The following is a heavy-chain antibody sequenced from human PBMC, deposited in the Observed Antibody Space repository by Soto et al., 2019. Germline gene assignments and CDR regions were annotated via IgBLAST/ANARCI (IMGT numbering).Heavy chain of an antibody. J-gene: IGHJ4*02. CDR1: GFSFSDYG. V-gene: IGHV3-33*01. CDR2: IWYDGSYK. CDR3: ARDWAQGNSGYLEY. D-gene: IGHD5-12*01. Sequence: QVQLVESGGGVVQPGRSLRLSCAASGFSFSDYGMHWVRQAPGKGVEWVSVIWYDGSYKYHAESVKGRFAIARDNSKNTLYLEMHSLRVEDTAVYYCARDWAQGNSGYLEYWGQGILVTVST.